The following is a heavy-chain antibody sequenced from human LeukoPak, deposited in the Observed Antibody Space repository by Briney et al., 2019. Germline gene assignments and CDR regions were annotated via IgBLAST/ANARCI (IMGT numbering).Heavy chain of an antibody. CDR1: GFTFSSYS. V-gene: IGHV3-21*01. D-gene: IGHD4-17*01. Sequence: PGGSLRLSCAASGFTFSSYSMNWVRQAPGKGLEWVSSISSSSSYIYYADSVKGRFTISRDNAKNSLYLQMNSLRAEDTAVYYCAREDDYGDPGLDYWGQGTLVTVSS. CDR2: ISSSSSYI. J-gene: IGHJ4*02. CDR3: AREDDYGDPGLDY.